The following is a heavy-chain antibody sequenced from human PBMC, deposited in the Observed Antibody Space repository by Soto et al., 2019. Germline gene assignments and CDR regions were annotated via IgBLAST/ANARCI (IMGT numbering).Heavy chain of an antibody. J-gene: IGHJ2*01. Sequence: EVQLVESGGGLVQPGGSLRLSCAASGFGVSSSYMGWIRQAPGKGLEWVSSIYTGVTTYYAESVRGRFTTSTDSSRDTLYLQVNSLRVDGTAMYYCARHVGSYWYFDPWDRGTLVTVSS. CDR3: ARHVGSYWYFDP. D-gene: IGHD1-26*01. CDR1: GFGVSSSY. CDR2: IYTGVTT. V-gene: IGHV3-66*04.